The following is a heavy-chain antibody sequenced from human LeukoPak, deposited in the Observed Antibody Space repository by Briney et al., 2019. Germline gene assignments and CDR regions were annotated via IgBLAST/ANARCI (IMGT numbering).Heavy chain of an antibody. Sequence: GGSLRLSSAASGFTVSSNCMSWVRQAPGKGLEWVSVFYSGGSIYYADSVKGRFTISRDNSKNTLYLQMNSLRAEDTAVYYCARVVPYGSGHHFEYWGQGTLVTVSS. CDR3: ARVVPYGSGHHFEY. CDR2: FYSGGSI. J-gene: IGHJ4*02. CDR1: GFTVSSNC. V-gene: IGHV3-53*01. D-gene: IGHD3-10*01.